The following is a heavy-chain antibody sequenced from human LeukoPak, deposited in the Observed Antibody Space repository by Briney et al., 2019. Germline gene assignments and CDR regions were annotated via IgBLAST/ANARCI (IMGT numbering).Heavy chain of an antibody. Sequence: SETLSHTCTVPGGSIRSNYWSWIRQPPGKGLEWMGYIYYSGSTNYNPSLKSRVTISVDTSKNQFSLKLTSVTAADTAVYYCARQGYGDRYYFDYWGQGTLVTVSS. CDR1: GGSIRSNY. J-gene: IGHJ4*02. V-gene: IGHV4-59*08. CDR3: ARQGYGDRYYFDY. D-gene: IGHD4-17*01. CDR2: IYYSGST.